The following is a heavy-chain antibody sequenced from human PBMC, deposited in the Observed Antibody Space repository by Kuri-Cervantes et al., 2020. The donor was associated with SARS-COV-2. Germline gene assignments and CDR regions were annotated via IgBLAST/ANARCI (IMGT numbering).Heavy chain of an antibody. CDR3: ARGPAGSVSHYGMDV. V-gene: IGHV1-46*01. CDR2: ISPSGGST. D-gene: IGHD3-10*01. J-gene: IGHJ6*02. Sequence: ASVKVSCKAPGYTFTSYYMHWVRQAPGQGLEWMGIISPSGGSTSYAQKFQGRVTMTRDTSTGTAYMELTSLRSDDTAVYYCARGPAGSVSHYGMDVWGQGTTVTVSS. CDR1: GYTFTSYY.